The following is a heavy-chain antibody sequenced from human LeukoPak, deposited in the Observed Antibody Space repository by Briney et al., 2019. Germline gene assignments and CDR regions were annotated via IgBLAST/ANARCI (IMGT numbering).Heavy chain of an antibody. J-gene: IGHJ4*02. CDR2: IYYSGST. V-gene: IGHV4-59*01. D-gene: IGHD5-12*01. CDR3: ARESGYDYLFDY. Sequence: SETLSLTXTVSGGSNSSYYWSWIRQPPGKGLEWIGYIYYSGSTNYNPSLKSRVTISVDTSKNQFSLKLSSVTAADTAVYYCARESGYDYLFDYWGQGTLVTVSS. CDR1: GGSNSSYY.